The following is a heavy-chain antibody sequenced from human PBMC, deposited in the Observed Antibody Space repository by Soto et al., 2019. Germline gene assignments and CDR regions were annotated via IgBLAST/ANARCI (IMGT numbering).Heavy chain of an antibody. D-gene: IGHD6-13*01. Sequence: EVQLLESGGGLVQPGGSLRLSCAASGFTFSSYAMSWVRQAPGKGLEWGSAISGSGGSTYYADFVKGRFTISRDNSKNTLYLHMNSLRSEDTAVYYCAYSSTPFDSWGQGTLGTVSS. CDR2: ISGSGGST. V-gene: IGHV3-23*01. CDR3: AYSSTPFDS. J-gene: IGHJ4*02. CDR1: GFTFSSYA.